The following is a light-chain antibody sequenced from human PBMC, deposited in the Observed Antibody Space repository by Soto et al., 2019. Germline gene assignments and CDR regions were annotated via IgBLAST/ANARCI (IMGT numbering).Light chain of an antibody. V-gene: IGKV2-30*01. J-gene: IGKJ1*01. CDR1: QGLVYIDGNTY. Sequence: DVVMTQSPLSLPVTLGQPASISCRSSQGLVYIDGNTYLNWYLQRPGQSPQRLIYLVSNRASGVPDRFSGSASGTDFTLKISRVEAEDVGIYYCMQAIHSPWTFGQGTQLEIK. CDR2: LVS. CDR3: MQAIHSPWT.